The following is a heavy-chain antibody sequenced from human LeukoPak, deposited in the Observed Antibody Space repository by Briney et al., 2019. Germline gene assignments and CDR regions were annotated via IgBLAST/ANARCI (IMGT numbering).Heavy chain of an antibody. V-gene: IGHV3-21*04. CDR2: ISSSSSYI. CDR3: AKTGHYYGSGSRNWFDP. D-gene: IGHD3-10*01. Sequence: GGSLRLSCAASGFTFSSYSMNWVRQAPGKGLEWVSSISSSSSYIYYADSVEGRFTISRDNAKNSLYLQMNSLRAEDTAVYYCAKTGHYYGSGSRNWFDPWGQGTLVTVSS. J-gene: IGHJ5*02. CDR1: GFTFSSYS.